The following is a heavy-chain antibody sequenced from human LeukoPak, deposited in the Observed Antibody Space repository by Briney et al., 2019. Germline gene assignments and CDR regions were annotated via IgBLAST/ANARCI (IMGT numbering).Heavy chain of an antibody. CDR1: GFTFSSYW. V-gene: IGHV3-7*01. Sequence: GGSLRLSCAASGFTFSSYWMSWVRQAPGKGLEWVANIKQDGSEKYYVDSVKGRFTISRDNAKNSLYLQMNSLRAEDTAVYYCAREGNILTGYYPLYYFDYWGQGTLVTVSS. CDR2: IKQDGSEK. D-gene: IGHD3-9*01. J-gene: IGHJ4*02. CDR3: AREGNILTGYYPLYYFDY.